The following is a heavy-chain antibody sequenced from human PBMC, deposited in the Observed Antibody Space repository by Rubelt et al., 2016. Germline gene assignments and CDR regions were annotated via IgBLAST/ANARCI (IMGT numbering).Heavy chain of an antibody. CDR2: ISGSGGST. CDR3: ASLRRENN. Sequence: GLEWVSAISGSGGSTYYADSVKGRFTISRDNSKNTLYLQMNSLRAEDTAVYYCASLRRENNWGQGTLVTVSS. D-gene: IGHD2/OR15-2a*01. J-gene: IGHJ4*02. V-gene: IGHV3-23*01.